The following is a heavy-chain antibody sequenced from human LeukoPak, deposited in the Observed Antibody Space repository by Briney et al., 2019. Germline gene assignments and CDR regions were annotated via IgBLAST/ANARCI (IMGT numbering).Heavy chain of an antibody. D-gene: IGHD1-26*01. Sequence: ASVKVSCKASGYSFPMYGVSWVRQAPGQGLEWMGWISGRNDNTNYAQKFQGRVTMTTDTSTSTAYMELRSLRSDDTAVYYCARDHLIVGGTCFDYWGQGTLVTVSS. CDR3: ARDHLIVGGTCFDY. V-gene: IGHV1-18*01. J-gene: IGHJ4*02. CDR1: GYSFPMYG. CDR2: ISGRNDNT.